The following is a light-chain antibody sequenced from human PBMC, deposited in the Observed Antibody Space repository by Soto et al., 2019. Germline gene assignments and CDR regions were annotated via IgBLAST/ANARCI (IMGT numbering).Light chain of an antibody. V-gene: IGKV3-20*01. CDR1: QSVSSTY. CDR3: QQHGSSPQT. Sequence: EIVLTQSPGTLSLSPGERATLSCRASQSVSSTYLAWYQQKPGQAPRLLIYGASSRATGIPDRFSGSGSGTEFTLTISRLEPEDFALYYCQQHGSSPQTFGQGTKVEIK. J-gene: IGKJ1*01. CDR2: GAS.